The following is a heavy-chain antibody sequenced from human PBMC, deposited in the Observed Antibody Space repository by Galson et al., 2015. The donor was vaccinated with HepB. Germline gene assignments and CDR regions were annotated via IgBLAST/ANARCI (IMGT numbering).Heavy chain of an antibody. CDR1: GDSVSSNSAA. V-gene: IGHV6-1*01. CDR3: ARVSGYDILTGYPKGWFDP. J-gene: IGHJ5*02. D-gene: IGHD3-9*01. Sequence: CAISGDSVSSNSAAWNWIRQSPSRGLEWLGRTYYRSKWYNDYAVSVKSRITINPDTSKNQFSLQLYSVTPEDTAVYYCARVSGYDILTGYPKGWFDPWGQGTLVTVSS. CDR2: TYYRSKWYN.